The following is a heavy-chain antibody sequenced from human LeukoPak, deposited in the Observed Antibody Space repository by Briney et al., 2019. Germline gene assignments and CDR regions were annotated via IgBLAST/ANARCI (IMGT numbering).Heavy chain of an antibody. D-gene: IGHD3-22*01. CDR1: GGSFSGYY. J-gene: IGHJ5*02. Sequence: SETLSLTCAVYGGSFSGYYWSWIRQPPGKGLERIGEINHSGSTNYNPSLKSRVTISVDTSKNQFSLKLSSVTAADTAVYYCARGSSGYYFSKAPAWGQGTLVTVSS. V-gene: IGHV4-34*01. CDR2: INHSGST. CDR3: ARGSSGYYFSKAPA.